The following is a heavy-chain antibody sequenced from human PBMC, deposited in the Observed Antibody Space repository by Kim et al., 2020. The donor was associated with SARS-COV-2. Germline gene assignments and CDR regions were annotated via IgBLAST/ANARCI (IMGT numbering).Heavy chain of an antibody. CDR2: ISWDGGST. CDR3: AKTQYSSSWYFDY. V-gene: IGHV3-43*01. CDR1: GFTFDDYT. D-gene: IGHD6-13*01. J-gene: IGHJ4*02. Sequence: LSLTCAASGFTFDDYTMHWVRQAPGKGLEWVSLISWDGGSTYYADSVKGRFTISRDNSKNSLYLQMNSLRTEDTALYYCAKTQYSSSWYFDYWGQGTLVTVSS.